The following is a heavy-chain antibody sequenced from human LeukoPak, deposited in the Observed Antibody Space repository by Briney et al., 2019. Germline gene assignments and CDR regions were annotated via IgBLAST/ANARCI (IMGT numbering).Heavy chain of an antibody. Sequence: GGSLRLSCPVSGFTFSDYAMTWVRQAPGKGLEWVSSXFAGGGAALYADSVRGRFTIFRDDSKSTLFLQMHSLRAEDTAIYYCAKXXXDXRGPYSWVFDYWGXGTLVTXSS. CDR3: AKXXXDXRGPYSWVFDY. J-gene: IGHJ4*02. CDR1: GFTFSDYA. V-gene: IGHV3-23*01. CDR2: XFAGGGAA. D-gene: IGHD2-21*01.